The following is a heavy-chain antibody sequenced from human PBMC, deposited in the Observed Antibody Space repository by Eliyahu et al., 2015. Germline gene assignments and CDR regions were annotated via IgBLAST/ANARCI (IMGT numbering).Heavy chain of an antibody. CDR3: ARGGSIAPLDY. CDR2: VNGDDGDT. V-gene: IGHV1-3*01. J-gene: IGHJ4*02. D-gene: IGHD6-6*01. CDR1: GYNFITHS. Sequence: QVQLVQSGAEVKKPGAXVKVSCKASGYNFITHSMHXVRQAPGQRLEWMGWVNGDDGDTKYSQEXQGRVTISRXTSARTAYXELSSLRFDDTAVYYCARGGSIAPLDYWGQGTLVTVSS.